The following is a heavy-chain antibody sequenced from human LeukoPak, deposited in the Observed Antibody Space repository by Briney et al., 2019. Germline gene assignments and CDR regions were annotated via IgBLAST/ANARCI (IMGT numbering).Heavy chain of an antibody. CDR1: GFTVSSNY. V-gene: IGHV3-53*01. CDR2: IYSGGST. D-gene: IGHD6-19*01. Sequence: GGSLRLSCAASGFTVSSNYMSWVRQAPGKGLEGVSVIYSGGSTYYADSVKGRFTISRDNSKSTLYLQMNSLRAEDTAVYYCARVQGGCRWFDPWGQGTLVTVSS. CDR3: ARVQGGCRWFDP. J-gene: IGHJ5*02.